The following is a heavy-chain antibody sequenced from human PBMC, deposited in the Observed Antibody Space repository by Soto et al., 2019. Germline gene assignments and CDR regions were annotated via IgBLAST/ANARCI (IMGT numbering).Heavy chain of an antibody. Sequence: QVQLVQSGAEVRTPGASVKVSCKASGYTFTSYDINWVRQATGQGPEWMGWMNPDSGNTGYVQKFQGRVTMTRNTAISTAYMELSSLRSEDTAVYYCARSVGGSKVNFDYWVQGTLVTVSS. D-gene: IGHD4-4*01. CDR3: ARSVGGSKVNFDY. V-gene: IGHV1-8*01. CDR2: MNPDSGNT. J-gene: IGHJ4*02. CDR1: GYTFTSYD.